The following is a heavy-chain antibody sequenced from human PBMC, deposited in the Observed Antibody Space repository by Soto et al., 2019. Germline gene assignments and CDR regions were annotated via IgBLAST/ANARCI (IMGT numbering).Heavy chain of an antibody. CDR2: FDPEDGET. D-gene: IGHD6-13*01. J-gene: IGHJ3*02. Sequence: ASVKVSCKVSGYTLTELSMHWVRQAPGKGLEWMGGFDPEDGETIYAQKFQGRVTMTEDTSTDTAYMELSSLRSEDTAVYYCATDKGYSSSWYDAFDIWGQGTMVTVSS. CDR1: GYTLTELS. V-gene: IGHV1-24*01. CDR3: ATDKGYSSSWYDAFDI.